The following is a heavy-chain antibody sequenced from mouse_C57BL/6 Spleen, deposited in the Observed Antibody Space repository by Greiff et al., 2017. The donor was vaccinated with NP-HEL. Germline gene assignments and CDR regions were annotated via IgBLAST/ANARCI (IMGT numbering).Heavy chain of an antibody. V-gene: IGHV1-69*01. CDR3: ARSSSGSYYFDY. CDR1: GYTFTSYW. J-gene: IGHJ2*01. D-gene: IGHD3-2*02. CDR2: IDPSDSYT. Sequence: QVQLQQPGAELVMPGASVKLSCKASGYTFTSYWMHWVKQRPGQGLEWIGEIDPSDSYTNYNQKFKGKSTLPVDKSSSTAYMQLSSLTSEDSAVYYCARSSSGSYYFDYWGQGTTLTVSS.